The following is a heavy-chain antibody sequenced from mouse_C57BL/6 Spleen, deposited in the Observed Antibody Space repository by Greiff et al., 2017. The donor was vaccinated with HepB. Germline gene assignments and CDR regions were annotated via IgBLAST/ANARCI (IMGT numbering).Heavy chain of an antibody. CDR2: IDPETGGT. CDR3: TRNDYGGWYAMDD. V-gene: IGHV1-15*01. Sequence: VQLQQSGAELVRPGASVTLSCKASGYTFTDYEMHWVKQTPVHGLEWIGAIDPETGGTAYNQKFKGKAILTADKSSSTAYMELRSLTSEDSAVYYCTRNDYGGWYAMDDWGQGTSVTVSS. CDR1: GYTFTDYE. J-gene: IGHJ4*01. D-gene: IGHD2-4*01.